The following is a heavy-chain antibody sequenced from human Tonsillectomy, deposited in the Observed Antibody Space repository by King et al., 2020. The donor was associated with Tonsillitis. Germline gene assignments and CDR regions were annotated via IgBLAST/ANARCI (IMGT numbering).Heavy chain of an antibody. V-gene: IGHV3-11*05. D-gene: IGHD6-13*01. Sequence: HVQLVESGGGLVKPGGSLRLSCAASGFTFSDYYMSWIRQAPGKGLEWISYISSSSTYTHYADSVKGRFTISRDNAKNSLYLQMNSLRAEDTAVYSCARDFRWHIRSSAGRGAFDIWGQGTMVTVSS. J-gene: IGHJ3*02. CDR1: GFTFSDYY. CDR2: ISSSSTYT. CDR3: ARDFRWHIRSSAGRGAFDI.